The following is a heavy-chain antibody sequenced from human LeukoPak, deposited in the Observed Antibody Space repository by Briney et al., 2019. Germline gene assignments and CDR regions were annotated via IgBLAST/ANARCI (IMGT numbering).Heavy chain of an antibody. CDR1: GFTFSSYE. Sequence: PGGSLRLSCAASGFTFSSYEMNWVRQAPGKWLEWVSYISSSGSTIYYADSVKGRFTISRDNAKNSLYLQMNSLRAEDTAVYYCARANDNYYYYYMDVWGKGTTVTISS. D-gene: IGHD3-9*01. CDR2: ISSSGSTI. J-gene: IGHJ6*03. CDR3: ARANDNYYYYYMDV. V-gene: IGHV3-48*03.